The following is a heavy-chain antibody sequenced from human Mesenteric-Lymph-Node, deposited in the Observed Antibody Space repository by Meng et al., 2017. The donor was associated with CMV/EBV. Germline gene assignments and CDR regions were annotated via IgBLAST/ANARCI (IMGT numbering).Heavy chain of an antibody. CDR3: ARVYSGYDWNWFDP. V-gene: IGHV7-4-1*02. D-gene: IGHD5-12*01. CDR2: INTNTGNP. Sequence: KASGYTFTSYAMNWVRQAPGQGLEWMGWINTNTGNPTYAQGFTGRFVFSLDTSVSTAYLQISSLKAEDSAVYYCARVYSGYDWNWFDPWGQGTLVTVSS. J-gene: IGHJ5*02. CDR1: GYTFTSYA.